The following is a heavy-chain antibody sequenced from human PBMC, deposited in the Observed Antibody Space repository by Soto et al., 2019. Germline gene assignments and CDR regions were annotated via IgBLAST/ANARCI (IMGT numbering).Heavy chain of an antibody. CDR3: ARGPSGYYPACWYFDL. Sequence: QVQLQESGPGLVKPSETLSLTCTVSGGSVSSGSYYWSWIRQHTGKGLEWIGYIYYSGSTNYNPSLKSRVTISVETSKNQFSLKLSSVTAADTAVYYCARGPSGYYPACWYFDLWGRCTLVTVSS. CDR1: GGSVSSGSYY. CDR2: IYYSGST. J-gene: IGHJ2*01. D-gene: IGHD3-22*01. V-gene: IGHV4-61*01.